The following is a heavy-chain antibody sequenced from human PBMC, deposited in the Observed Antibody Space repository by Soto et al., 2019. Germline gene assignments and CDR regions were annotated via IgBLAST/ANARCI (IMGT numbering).Heavy chain of an antibody. D-gene: IGHD6-19*01. CDR3: AKSSSGWYDAFDI. CDR1: GFTFSSYA. V-gene: IGHV3-23*01. Sequence: PGGSLRLSCAASGFTFSSYAMSWVRQAPGKGLEWVSAISGSGGSTYYADSVKGRFTISRDNSKNTLYLQMNSLRAEGTAVYYCAKSSSGWYDAFDIWGQGTMVTVSS. J-gene: IGHJ3*02. CDR2: ISGSGGST.